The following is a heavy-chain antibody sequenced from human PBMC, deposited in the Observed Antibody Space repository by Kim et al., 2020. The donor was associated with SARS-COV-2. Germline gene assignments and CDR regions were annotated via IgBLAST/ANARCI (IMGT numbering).Heavy chain of an antibody. V-gene: IGHV4-30-2*04. CDR3: ARVVRYDLDY. D-gene: IGHD2-15*01. CDR2: RT. Sequence: RTYYNPSLTSRVTISVDTSTHQFPQKLSSVTAADTTVDYCARVVRYDLDYWGQGTLVTVSS. J-gene: IGHJ4*02.